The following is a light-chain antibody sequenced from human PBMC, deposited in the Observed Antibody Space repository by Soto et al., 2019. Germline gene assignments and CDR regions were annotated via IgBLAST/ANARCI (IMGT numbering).Light chain of an antibody. CDR1: SSDIGIYNY. CDR2: EVS. J-gene: IGLJ3*02. Sequence: QSVLTQPASVSGSPGQSITISCTGTSSDIGIYNYVSWYQQHPGKAPKLVICEVSNRPSGVSSRFSGSKSGNTASLTISGLQAEDEADYYCSSHTTSISWLFGGGTKVTVL. CDR3: SSHTTSISWL. V-gene: IGLV2-14*01.